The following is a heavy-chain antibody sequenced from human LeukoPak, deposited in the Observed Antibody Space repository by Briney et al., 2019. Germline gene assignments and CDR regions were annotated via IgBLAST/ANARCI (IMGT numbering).Heavy chain of an antibody. Sequence: SETLSLTCAVYGGSFSGYYWSWIRQPPGKGLEWIGEINHSGSTNYNPSLKSRVTISVDTSKNQFSLKLSSVTAADTAVYYCARSLFRGSYNYFDYWGQGTLVTVSS. CDR2: INHSGST. CDR3: ARSLFRGSYNYFDY. CDR1: GGSFSGYY. D-gene: IGHD1-26*01. J-gene: IGHJ4*02. V-gene: IGHV4-34*01.